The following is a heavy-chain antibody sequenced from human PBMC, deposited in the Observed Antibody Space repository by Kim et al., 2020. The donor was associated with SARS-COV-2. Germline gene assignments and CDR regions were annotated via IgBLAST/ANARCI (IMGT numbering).Heavy chain of an antibody. J-gene: IGHJ5*02. CDR2: IIPILGIA. CDR3: ATTVGYDYGSGGNWWFDP. V-gene: IGHV1-69*04. D-gene: IGHD3-10*01. CDR1: GGTFSSYA. Sequence: SVKVSCKASGGTFSSYAISWVRQAPGQGLEWMGRIIPILGIANYAQKFQGRVTLTADKSTSTAYMELSGLRSEDTAVYYCATTVGYDYGSGGNWWFDPWGQGTLVTVSS.